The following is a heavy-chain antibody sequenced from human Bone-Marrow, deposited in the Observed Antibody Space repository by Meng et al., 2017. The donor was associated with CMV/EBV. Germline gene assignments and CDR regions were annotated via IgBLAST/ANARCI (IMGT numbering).Heavy chain of an antibody. CDR2: IVVGSGNT. V-gene: IGHV1-58*01. CDR1: GFTFTSSA. Sequence: SVKVSCKASGFTFTSSAVQWVRQARGQRLEWIGWIVVGSGNTNYAQKFQERVTITRDMSTSTAYMELSSLRSEDTAVYYCAARYSSGWYYFDYWGQGTLVTV. D-gene: IGHD6-19*01. CDR3: AARYSSGWYYFDY. J-gene: IGHJ4*02.